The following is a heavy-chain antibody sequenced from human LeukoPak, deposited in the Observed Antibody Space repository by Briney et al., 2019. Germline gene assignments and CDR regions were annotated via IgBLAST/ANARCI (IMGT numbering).Heavy chain of an antibody. CDR1: GFSVSSNY. CDR2: IKQDGSEK. D-gene: IGHD5-12*01. V-gene: IGHV3-7*01. CDR3: AREATPDYYYMDV. J-gene: IGHJ6*03. Sequence: PGGSLRLSCAASGFSVSSNYVSWVRQAPGKGLEWVANIKQDGSEKYYVDSVKGRFTISRDNAKNSLYLQMNSLRAEDTAVYYCAREATPDYYYMDVWGKGTTVTISS.